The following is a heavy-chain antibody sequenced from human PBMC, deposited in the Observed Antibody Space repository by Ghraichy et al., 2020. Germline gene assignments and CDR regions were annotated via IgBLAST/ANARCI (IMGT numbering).Heavy chain of an antibody. CDR1: GFTFSSYG. V-gene: IGHV3-30*18. D-gene: IGHD5-18*01. J-gene: IGHJ6*03. CDR3: AKDTAMAYYYYYMDV. CDR2: ILYDGSNK. Sequence: GESLNISCAASGFTFSSYGMHWVRQAPGKGLEWVAVILYDGSNKYYADSVKGRFTISRDNSKNTLYLQMNSLRAEDTAVYYCAKDTAMAYYYYYMDVWGKGTTVTVSS.